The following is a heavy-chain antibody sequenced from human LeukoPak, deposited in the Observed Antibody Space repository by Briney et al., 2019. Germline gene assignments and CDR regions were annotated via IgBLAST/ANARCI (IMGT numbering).Heavy chain of an antibody. CDR3: ARSYSSGYPFLFDY. J-gene: IGHJ4*02. Sequence: GASVKVSCKASGDTFTSYGISWVRQAPGQGLEWMGWIGAYNGNTKYAREVQGRVTMTTDTSTSTAYMELRSLRSDDTAVYYCARSYSSGYPFLFDYWGQGTLVTVSS. CDR1: GDTFTSYG. V-gene: IGHV1-18*01. CDR2: IGAYNGNT. D-gene: IGHD3-22*01.